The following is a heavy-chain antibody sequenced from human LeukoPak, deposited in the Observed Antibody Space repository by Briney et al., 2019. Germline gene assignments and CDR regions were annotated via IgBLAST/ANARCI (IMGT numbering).Heavy chain of an antibody. CDR3: ARAIDYGDYDSLYWYFDL. D-gene: IGHD4-17*01. V-gene: IGHV1-69*13. J-gene: IGHJ2*01. CDR1: GGTFSSYA. CDR2: IIPIFGTA. Sequence: GASVKVSCKASGGTFSSYAISWVRQAPGQGLEWMGGIIPIFGTANYAQKFQGRVAITADESTSTAYMELSSLRSEDTAVYYCARAIDYGDYDSLYWYFDLWGRGTLVTVSS.